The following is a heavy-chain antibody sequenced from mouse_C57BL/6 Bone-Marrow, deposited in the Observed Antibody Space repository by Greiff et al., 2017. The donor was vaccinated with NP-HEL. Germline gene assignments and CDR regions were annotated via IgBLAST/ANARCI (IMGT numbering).Heavy chain of an antibody. Sequence: QVQLKESGPELVRPGVSVKISCKGSGYTFTDYAMHWVKQSHAKSLEWIGVISTYYGDASYNEKLKDKATMTVDKSSSTAYMELARLTSEDSAVYYCTIIYYDYEGGFADWGQGTLVTVSA. CDR3: TIIYYDYEGGFAD. J-gene: IGHJ3*01. CDR2: ISTYYGDA. CDR1: GYTFTDYA. V-gene: IGHV1-67*01. D-gene: IGHD2-4*01.